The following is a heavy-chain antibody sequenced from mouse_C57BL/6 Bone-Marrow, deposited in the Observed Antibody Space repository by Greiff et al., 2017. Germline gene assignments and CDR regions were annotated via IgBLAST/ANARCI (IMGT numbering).Heavy chain of an antibody. D-gene: IGHD4-1*01. CDR1: GYSITSGYY. CDR3: AREVGPAFDY. V-gene: IGHV3-6*01. J-gene: IGHJ2*01. Sequence: EVQRVESGPGLVKPSQSLSLTCSVTGYSITSGYYWNWIRQFPGNKLEWMGYISYDGSNNYNPSLKNRISITRDTSKNQFFLKLNSVTTEDTATYYCAREVGPAFDYWGQGTTLTVSS. CDR2: ISYDGSN.